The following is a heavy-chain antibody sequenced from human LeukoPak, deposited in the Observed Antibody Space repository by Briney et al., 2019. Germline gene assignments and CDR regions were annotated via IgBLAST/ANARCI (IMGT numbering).Heavy chain of an antibody. D-gene: IGHD3-10*01. J-gene: IGHJ4*02. V-gene: IGHV3-21*01. CDR1: GFSLSYYT. Sequence: KPGGSLRLSCTASGFSLSYYTINWVRQAPGKGLEWVSSISSSCIYIYYADSVKGRFTVSRDNAKKSAFLEMDSLRAEDTAVYYCARSTMGHTAHYFDSWGQGTLVAVSP. CDR2: ISSSCIYI. CDR3: ARSTMGHTAHYFDS.